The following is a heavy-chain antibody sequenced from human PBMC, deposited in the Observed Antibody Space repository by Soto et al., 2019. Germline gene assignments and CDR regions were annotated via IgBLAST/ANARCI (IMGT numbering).Heavy chain of an antibody. CDR2: IYYSGST. Sequence: SETLSLTCTVSGGSISSSSYYWGWIRQPPGKGLEWIGSIYYSGSTYYNPSLKSRVTISVDTSKNQFSLKLSFVTAADTAVYYCARVKGAVTMIVVVMPYFDYWGQGTLVTVSS. CDR1: GGSISSSSYY. D-gene: IGHD3-22*01. V-gene: IGHV4-39*01. CDR3: ARVKGAVTMIVVVMPYFDY. J-gene: IGHJ4*02.